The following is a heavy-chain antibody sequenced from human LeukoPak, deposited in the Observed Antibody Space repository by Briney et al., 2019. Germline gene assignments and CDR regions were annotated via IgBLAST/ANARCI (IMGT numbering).Heavy chain of an antibody. CDR1: GFTFSSYW. Sequence: GGSLRLSCAASGFTFSSYWMSWVRQAPGKGLEWVANIKKDGSEEYYVDSVKGRFTISRDNAKSSLYLQMNSLRAEDTAVYYCARDLWFGAGAFDIWGQGTMVTVSS. V-gene: IGHV3-7*01. CDR2: IKKDGSEE. CDR3: ARDLWFGAGAFDI. J-gene: IGHJ3*02. D-gene: IGHD3-10*01.